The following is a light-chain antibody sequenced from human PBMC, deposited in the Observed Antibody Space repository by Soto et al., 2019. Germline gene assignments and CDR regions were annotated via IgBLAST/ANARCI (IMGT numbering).Light chain of an antibody. V-gene: IGKV1-39*01. CDR1: QSISTY. CDR2: AAS. J-gene: IGKJ2*02. CDR3: QQSYSTLGT. Sequence: DIQMTPSPSSLSASVGDRVTITCRASQSISTYLNWYQQKPGKAPKLLIYAASSLQSGVPSRFSVSGSGTDFTLTISSLLPEDFATYYCQQSYSTLGTFGQGTKLEIK.